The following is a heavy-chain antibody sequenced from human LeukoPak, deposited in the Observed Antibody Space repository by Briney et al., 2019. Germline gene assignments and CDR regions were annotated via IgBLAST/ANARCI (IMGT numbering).Heavy chain of an antibody. D-gene: IGHD3-22*01. CDR1: GYTFTSYG. Sequence: ASVKVSCKASGYTFTSYGISWVRQAPGQGLEWMGRINPNSGGTNYAQKFQGRVTMTRDTSISTAYMELSRLRSDDTAVYYCARSYYYDSSGYYALWGQGTLVTVSS. J-gene: IGHJ4*02. CDR3: ARSYYYDSSGYYAL. CDR2: INPNSGGT. V-gene: IGHV1-2*06.